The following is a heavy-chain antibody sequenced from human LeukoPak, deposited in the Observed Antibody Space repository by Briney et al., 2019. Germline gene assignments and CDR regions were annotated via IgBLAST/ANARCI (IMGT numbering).Heavy chain of an antibody. Sequence: GGSLRLSCAASGFTFSSYSMNWVRQAPGKGLEWVSSISSSSSYIYYADPVKGRFTISRDNAKNSLYLQMNSLRAEDTAVYYCARDEDRWFDPWGQGTLVTVSS. V-gene: IGHV3-21*01. CDR2: ISSSSSYI. CDR3: ARDEDRWFDP. J-gene: IGHJ5*02. CDR1: GFTFSSYS.